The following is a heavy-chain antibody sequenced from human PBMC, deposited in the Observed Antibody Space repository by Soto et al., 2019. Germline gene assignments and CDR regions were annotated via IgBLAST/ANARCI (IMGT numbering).Heavy chain of an antibody. CDR1: GGSISSGGYY. CDR3: AREQRVNYDSSGYYPAY. CDR2: IYYSGST. J-gene: IGHJ4*02. V-gene: IGHV4-31*03. D-gene: IGHD3-22*01. Sequence: SETLSLTCTVSGGSISSGGYYWSWIRQDPGKGLEWIGYIYYSGSTYYNPSLKSRVTISVDTSKNQFSLKLSSVTAADTAVYYCAREQRVNYDSSGYYPAYWGQGTLVTVSS.